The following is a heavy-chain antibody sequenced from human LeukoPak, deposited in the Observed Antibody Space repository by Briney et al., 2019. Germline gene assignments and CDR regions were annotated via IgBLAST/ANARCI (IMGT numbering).Heavy chain of an antibody. D-gene: IGHD6-13*01. Sequence: SETLSLTCAVFGGSFSGYFWSWIRQPPGKGLEWIGEINESGSTNYNPSLKSRVTISIDTSKNHFSLKLSSVTAADTAIYYCARAAGSSSWSNDYWGQGTLVTVSS. J-gene: IGHJ4*02. V-gene: IGHV4-34*01. CDR2: INESGST. CDR3: ARAAGSSSWSNDY. CDR1: GGSFSGYF.